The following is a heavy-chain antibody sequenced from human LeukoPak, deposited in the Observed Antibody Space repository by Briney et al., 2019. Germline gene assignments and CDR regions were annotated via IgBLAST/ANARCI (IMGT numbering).Heavy chain of an antibody. V-gene: IGHV4-34*01. CDR2: INHSGST. Sequence: SETLSLTCAVYGGSFSGYYWSWIRQPPGKGLEWIGEINHSGSTNYNPSLKSRVTISVDTSKNQFSLKLSSVTAADTAVYYCARGTLGYCSSTSCYIAFDIRAKGQWSPSLQ. D-gene: IGHD2-2*02. CDR3: ARGTLGYCSSTSCYIAFDI. CDR1: GGSFSGYY. J-gene: IGHJ3*02.